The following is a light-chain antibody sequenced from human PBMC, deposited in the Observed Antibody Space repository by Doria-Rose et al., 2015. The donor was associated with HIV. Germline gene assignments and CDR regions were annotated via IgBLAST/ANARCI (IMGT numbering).Light chain of an antibody. CDR3: QQTHSCPPWT. J-gene: IGKJ1*01. CDR1: QTVSTY. V-gene: IGKV1-39*01. CDR2: AAS. Sequence: TQSPSSLSASIGDRVTITCRASQTVSTYLNWFQQEPGKAPKLLIYAASRLQSGVPSRCSGSGSGTDCTLTISRLQPGDFATYYCQQTHSCPPWTFGQGTKVEMK.